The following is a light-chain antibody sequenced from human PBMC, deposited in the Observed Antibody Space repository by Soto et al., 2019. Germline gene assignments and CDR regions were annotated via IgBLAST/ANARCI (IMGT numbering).Light chain of an antibody. CDR3: AAWDDRLSDLL. CDR2: SNY. Sequence: QSALTQPPSASGSPGQSVAISCTGTSSDVGGYNYVSWYQQFPGTAPKVLIYSNYQRPSGVPDRFSGSKSGTSASLAISGLQSEDEADYYCAAWDDRLSDLLFGGGTKVTVL. CDR1: SSDVGGYNY. V-gene: IGLV1-47*02. J-gene: IGLJ2*01.